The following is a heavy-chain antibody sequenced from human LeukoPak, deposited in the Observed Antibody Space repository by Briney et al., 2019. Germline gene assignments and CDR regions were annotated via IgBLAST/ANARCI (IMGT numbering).Heavy chain of an antibody. V-gene: IGHV3-21*01. D-gene: IGHD2-21*01. CDR1: GFTFSSYS. CDR2: ISSSSSYI. Sequence: GGSLRLSCAVYGFTFSSYSMNWVRQAPGKGREWVSSISSSSSYIYYAGSVKGRFPISRDNAKNSLYLQMNSLRVEDTAVYYCARDLFGAYCGGTCPTPDYWGQGTLVSVSS. J-gene: IGHJ4*02. CDR3: ARDLFGAYCGGTCPTPDY.